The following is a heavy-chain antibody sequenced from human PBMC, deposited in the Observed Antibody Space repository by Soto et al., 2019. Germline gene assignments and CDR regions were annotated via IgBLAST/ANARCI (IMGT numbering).Heavy chain of an antibody. J-gene: IGHJ4*02. CDR3: ARDDSGYDAVNGV. V-gene: IGHV1-46*01. D-gene: IGHD5-12*01. CDR1: GYAFTSYG. CDR2: INPSGGGT. Sequence: ASVKVSCKASGYAFTSYGISWVRQAPGQGLEWMGRINPSGGGTSYAQKFQGRVTITRDKSTSTAYMELSSLRSEDTAVYYCARDDSGYDAVNGVWGQGTLVTVSS.